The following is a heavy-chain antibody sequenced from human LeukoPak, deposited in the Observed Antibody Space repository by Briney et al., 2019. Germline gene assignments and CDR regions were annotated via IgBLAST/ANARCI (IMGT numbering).Heavy chain of an antibody. J-gene: IGHJ4*02. CDR3: AKAPFTEVRIFAY. V-gene: IGHV3-23*01. Sequence: GGSLRLSCTASGFTFASCAMSWVRQAPGKGLEWVSNIGGSGVNTYYADSVKGRFTISRDNSKNTLFLQVSSLRAEDTAVYHCAKAPFTEVRIFAYWGQGTLVTVSS. CDR2: IGGSGVNT. D-gene: IGHD3-10*01. CDR1: GFTFASCA.